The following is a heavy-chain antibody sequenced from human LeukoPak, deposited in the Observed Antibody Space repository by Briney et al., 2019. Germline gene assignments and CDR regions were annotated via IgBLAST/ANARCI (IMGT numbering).Heavy chain of an antibody. CDR1: GGSFSGYY. CDR2: INHSGST. V-gene: IGHV4-34*01. J-gene: IGHJ4*02. Sequence: SETLSLTCAVYGGSFSGYYWSWIRQPPGKGLEWIGEINHSGSTNYNPSLKSRVTISVDTSKNQFSLKLSSVTAADTAVYYCAATRGDYALDWGQGTLVTVSS. D-gene: IGHD4-17*01. CDR3: AATRGDYALD.